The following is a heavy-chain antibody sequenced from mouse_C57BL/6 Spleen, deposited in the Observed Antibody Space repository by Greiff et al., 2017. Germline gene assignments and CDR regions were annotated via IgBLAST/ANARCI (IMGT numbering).Heavy chain of an antibody. CDR1: GYTFTSYW. V-gene: IGHV1-55*01. J-gene: IGHJ3*01. Sequence: QVQLQQPGAELVKPGASVTMSCKASGYTFTSYWITWVKQRPGQGLEWIGDIYPGSGSTNYNEKFKSKATLTVDTSSSTAYMQLSSLTSEDSAVYYCARSYYGSSYGGFAYWGQGTLVTVSA. CDR3: ARSYYGSSYGGFAY. D-gene: IGHD1-1*01. CDR2: IYPGSGST.